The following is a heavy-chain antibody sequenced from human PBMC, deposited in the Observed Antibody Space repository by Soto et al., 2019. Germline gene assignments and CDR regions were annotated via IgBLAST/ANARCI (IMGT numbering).Heavy chain of an antibody. CDR2: IIPILGIA. CDR3: ARDPATVTTGGGY. D-gene: IGHD4-17*01. Sequence: QVQLVQSGAEVKKPGSSVKVSCKASGGTFSSYTISWVRQAPGQGLEWMGRIIPILGIANYAQKFQGRVTITADKSTSTADMELSSLRSEDTAVYYCARDPATVTTGGGYWGQGTLVTVSS. J-gene: IGHJ4*02. CDR1: GGTFSSYT. V-gene: IGHV1-69*08.